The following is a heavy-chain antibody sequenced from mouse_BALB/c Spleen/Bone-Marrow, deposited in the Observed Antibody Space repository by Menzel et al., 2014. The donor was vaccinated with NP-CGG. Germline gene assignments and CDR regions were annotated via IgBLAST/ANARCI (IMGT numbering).Heavy chain of an antibody. Sequence: VQLQQPGPSLVKPSQTLSLTCSVTGDSITSGYWNWIRKFPGNKLEYMGYITYSGNTYYNPSLISRISITRDTSKNQYHLQLNSVTTEDTATYYCTRDYYGPWGQGTTLTVSS. CDR2: ITYSGNT. CDR1: GDSITSGY. CDR3: TRDYYGP. D-gene: IGHD1-2*01. J-gene: IGHJ2*01. V-gene: IGHV3-8*02.